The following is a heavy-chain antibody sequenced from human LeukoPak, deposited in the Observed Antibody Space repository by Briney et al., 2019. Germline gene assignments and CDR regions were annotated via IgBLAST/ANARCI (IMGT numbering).Heavy chain of an antibody. CDR1: GGSISSGDDY. CDR2: IYYSGST. CDR3: ARGDGDYVDY. D-gene: IGHD4-17*01. J-gene: IGHJ4*02. Sequence: SQTLSLTCTVSGGSISSGDDYWSWIRQPPGKGLEWIGYIYYSGSTYYNPSLKSRVTTSVDTSKNQFSLKLSSVTAADTAVYYCARGDGDYVDYWGQGTLVTVSS. V-gene: IGHV4-30-4*01.